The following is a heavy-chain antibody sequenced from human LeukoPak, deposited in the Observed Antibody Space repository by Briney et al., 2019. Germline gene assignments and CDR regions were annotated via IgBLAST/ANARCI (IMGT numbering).Heavy chain of an antibody. CDR1: GFTFSSYG. J-gene: IGHJ4*02. CDR2: IPYKGSEK. V-gene: IGHV3-30*02. D-gene: IGHD4-17*01. Sequence: GGSLRLSCAASGFTFSSYGMHWVRQAPGKGQEWVAFIPYKGSEKQYADSVKGRFAISRDNSKNTLYLQMNSLRPEDTSVYYCAKDRHGHYALDYCGQGTLVTVSS. CDR3: AKDRHGHYALDY.